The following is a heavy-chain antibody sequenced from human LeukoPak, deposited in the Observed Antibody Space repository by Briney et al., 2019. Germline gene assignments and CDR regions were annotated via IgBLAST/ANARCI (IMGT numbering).Heavy chain of an antibody. CDR3: ARGRSSGWYRAFDI. D-gene: IGHD6-19*01. V-gene: IGHV3-64*01. Sequence: HPGGSLRLSCAASGFTFSSYAMHWVRQAPGKGLEYVSAISSNGGSTHYANSVKGRFTISRDNSKNTLYLQMGSLRAEDMAVYYCARGRSSGWYRAFDIWGQGTMVTVSS. CDR2: ISSNGGST. CDR1: GFTFSSYA. J-gene: IGHJ3*02.